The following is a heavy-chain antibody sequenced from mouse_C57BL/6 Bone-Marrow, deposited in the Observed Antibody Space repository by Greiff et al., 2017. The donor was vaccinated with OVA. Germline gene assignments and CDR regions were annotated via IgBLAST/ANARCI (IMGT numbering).Heavy chain of an antibody. CDR3: ARRSHYYYGSSLDY. Sequence: SGAELARPGASVKLSCKASGYTFTSYGISWVKQRTGQGLAWIGEIYPRSGNTYYNEQFKGKATLTADKSSSTAYMELRSLTSEDSAVYFCARRSHYYYGSSLDYWGQGTTLTVSS. CDR1: GYTFTSYG. V-gene: IGHV1-81*01. J-gene: IGHJ2*01. D-gene: IGHD1-1*01. CDR2: IYPRSGNT.